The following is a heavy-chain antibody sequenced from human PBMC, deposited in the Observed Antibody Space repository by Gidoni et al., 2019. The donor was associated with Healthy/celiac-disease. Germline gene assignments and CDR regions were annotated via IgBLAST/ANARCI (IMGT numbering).Heavy chain of an antibody. J-gene: IGHJ4*02. D-gene: IGHD3-16*01. CDR2: IRSKANSYAI. Sequence: ELQLVASVGGLFQPAGSLNLSCTASGFTFSGSAMHWVRQAPGKGLGWVGLIRSKANSYAIAYAASVKGRFTISRDDSKNTAYLQMNSLKTEDTAVYYCTILRVGEHWGQGTLGTVSS. CDR1: GFTFSGSA. V-gene: IGHV3-73*01. CDR3: TILRVGEH.